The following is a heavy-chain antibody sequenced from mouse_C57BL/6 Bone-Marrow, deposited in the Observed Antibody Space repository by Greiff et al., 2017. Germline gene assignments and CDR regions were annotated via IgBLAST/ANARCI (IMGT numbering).Heavy chain of an antibody. D-gene: IGHD2-5*01. J-gene: IGHJ3*01. CDR2: INPYNGGT. CDR1: GYTFTDYY. V-gene: IGHV1-19*01. CDR3: ARSGYSNPWFAY. Sequence: EVQLQQSGPVLVKPGASVKMPCKASGYTFTDYYMNWVKQSHGKSLEWIGVINPYNGGTSYNQKFKGKATLTVDKSSSTAYMELNSLTSEDSAVYYCARSGYSNPWFAYWGQGTLVTVSA.